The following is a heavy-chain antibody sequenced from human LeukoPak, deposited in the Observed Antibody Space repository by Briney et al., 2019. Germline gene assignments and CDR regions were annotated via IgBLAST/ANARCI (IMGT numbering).Heavy chain of an antibody. Sequence: GASVKVSCKASGYTFTSYYMHWVRQAPGQALECMGIINPSCGSTSYAQKFQGRVTMTRDMSTSTVYMELSSLRSEDTAVYYCTRDRRGSYFLYYYYYYMDVWGKGTTVTVSS. V-gene: IGHV1-46*01. CDR1: GYTFTSYY. CDR3: TRDRRGSYFLYYYYYYMDV. CDR2: INPSCGST. D-gene: IGHD1-26*01. J-gene: IGHJ6*03.